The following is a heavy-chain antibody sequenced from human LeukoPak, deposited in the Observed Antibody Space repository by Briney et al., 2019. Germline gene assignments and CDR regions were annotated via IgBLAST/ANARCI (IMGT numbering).Heavy chain of an antibody. CDR1: GLTGSHNY. CDR2: IHTSGDT. V-gene: IGHV3-53*01. Sequence: GRSLRLSCAASGLTGSHNYVSWVRQAPGKGLEWVSAIHTSGDTCYADSVKGRFTISRDTSKNTLYLQINSLRVEDTAVYYCIVFGDSNHWGQGTLVTVSS. D-gene: IGHD4-17*01. J-gene: IGHJ5*02. CDR3: IVFGDSNH.